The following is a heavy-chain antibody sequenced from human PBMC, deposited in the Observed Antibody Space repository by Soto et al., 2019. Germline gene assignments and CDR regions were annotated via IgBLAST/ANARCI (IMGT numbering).Heavy chain of an antibody. CDR2: IIPLFGTT. CDR1: GDTFKNCV. Sequence: QVQVVQSGVEVRRPGSSVKVSCKASGDTFKNCVISWVRQAPGQGLEWMGGIIPLFGTTDLDQRFQGRLTITTDESTTTAYMELSRLRSEDTATYYCAAELGFGKLSVVWGQGTTVIVSS. J-gene: IGHJ6*02. D-gene: IGHD3-10*01. CDR3: AAELGFGKLSVV. V-gene: IGHV1-69*01.